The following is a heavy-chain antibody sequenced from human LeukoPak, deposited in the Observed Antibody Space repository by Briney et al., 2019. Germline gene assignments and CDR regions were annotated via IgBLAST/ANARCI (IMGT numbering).Heavy chain of an antibody. V-gene: IGHV4-4*07. J-gene: IGHJ4*02. D-gene: IGHD1-26*01. CDR3: AGRDY. Sequence: PSETLSLTCTVSGGSISSYYWSWIRQAAGKGLEWIGVIYTSGSTSYNPSLKSRVTISVDKSKNQFSLNLRSVTAADTAVYYCAGRDYWGQGTLVTVSS. CDR2: IYTSGST. CDR1: GGSISSYY.